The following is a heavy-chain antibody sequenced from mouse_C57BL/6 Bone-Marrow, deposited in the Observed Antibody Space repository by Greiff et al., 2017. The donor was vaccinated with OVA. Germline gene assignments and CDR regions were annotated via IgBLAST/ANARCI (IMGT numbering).Heavy chain of an antibody. CDR3: ARVVTTVHTSWYFDV. D-gene: IGHD2-12*01. CDR2: IYPSDSET. CDR1: GYTFTSYW. J-gene: IGHJ1*03. Sequence: QVQLQQPGAELVRPGSSVKLSCKASGYTFTSYWMDWVKQRPGQGLEWIGNIYPSDSETHYNQQFKDKATLTVDKSSSTAYMQLSSLTSEDSAVYYCARVVTTVHTSWYFDVWGTGTTVTVSS. V-gene: IGHV1-61*01.